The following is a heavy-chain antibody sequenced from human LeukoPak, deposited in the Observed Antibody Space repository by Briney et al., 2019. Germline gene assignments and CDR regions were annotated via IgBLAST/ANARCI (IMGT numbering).Heavy chain of an antibody. CDR3: ARGRLRYSYGYRDYFDY. D-gene: IGHD5-18*01. J-gene: IGHJ4*02. CDR1: GGSISSYY. V-gene: IGHV4-59*12. CDR2: IYYSGST. Sequence: PSETLSLTCTVSGGSISSYYWSWIRQPPGKGLEWIGYIYYSGSTNYKSSLKSRVTISVDTSKNQFSLKLSSVTAADTAVYYCARGRLRYSYGYRDYFDYWGQGTLVTVSS.